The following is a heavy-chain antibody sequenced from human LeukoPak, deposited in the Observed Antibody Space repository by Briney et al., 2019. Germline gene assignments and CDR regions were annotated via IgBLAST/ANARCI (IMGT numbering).Heavy chain of an antibody. D-gene: IGHD3-16*01. CDR2: INHSGTT. Sequence: SETLSLTCAVYGGSFSGYYWSWIRKPPGKGLEWIGEINHSGTTNYNPSLKSRVTISVDTSKNQFSLKLSSVTAADTAVYYCARGLTVGPDYWGQGTLVTVSS. CDR1: GGSFSGYY. V-gene: IGHV4-34*01. CDR3: ARGLTVGPDY. J-gene: IGHJ4*02.